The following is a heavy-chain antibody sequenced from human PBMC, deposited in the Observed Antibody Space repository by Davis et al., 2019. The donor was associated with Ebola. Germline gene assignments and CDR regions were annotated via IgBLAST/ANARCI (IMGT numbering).Heavy chain of an antibody. D-gene: IGHD5-12*01. V-gene: IGHV3-53*01. CDR1: VITFSSYA. J-gene: IGHJ6*04. CDR3: ARDRGIVATITDYYYYGMDV. CDR2: IYSGGST. Sequence: GGSLRLSCTDSVITFSSYAMTWVRQAPGKGLEWVSVIYSGGSTYYADSVKGRFTISRDNSKNTLYLQMNSLRAEDTAVYYCARDRGIVATITDYYYYGMDVWGKGTTVTVSS.